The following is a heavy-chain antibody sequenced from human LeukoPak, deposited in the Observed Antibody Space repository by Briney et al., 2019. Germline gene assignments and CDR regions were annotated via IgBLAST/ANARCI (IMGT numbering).Heavy chain of an antibody. CDR1: GFTFSSYG. CDR3: ARDGTQGSKFRCMDV. V-gene: IGHV3-30*02. D-gene: IGHD1-26*01. CDR2: IRYDGSNK. J-gene: IGHJ6*03. Sequence: RSGGSLRLSCAASGFTFSSYGMHCVRQTPGKGLEWVAFIRYDGSNKYYADSVKGRFTVSRDNSKNTLYLQMNSLRAEDTAVYYCARDGTQGSKFRCMDVWGKGTTVIISS.